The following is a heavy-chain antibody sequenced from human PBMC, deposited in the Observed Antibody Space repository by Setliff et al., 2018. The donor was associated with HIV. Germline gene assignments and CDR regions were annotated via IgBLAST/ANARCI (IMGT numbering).Heavy chain of an antibody. Sequence: PSETLSLTCSVSAYSISSDYYWGWIRQSPGKGLEWIGSIFYNGSTYYNPSLKSRVTISVDTSKNQFSLKLSSVTAADTAVYYCARDLGSGLYYYGMDVWGQGTTVTVSS. CDR3: ARDLGSGLYYYGMDV. D-gene: IGHD7-27*01. CDR2: IFYNGST. J-gene: IGHJ6*02. CDR1: AYSISSDYY. V-gene: IGHV4-38-2*02.